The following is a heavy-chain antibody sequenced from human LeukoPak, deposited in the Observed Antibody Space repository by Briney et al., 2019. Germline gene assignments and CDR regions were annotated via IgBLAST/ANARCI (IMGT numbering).Heavy chain of an antibody. CDR3: ARDRGYCSGGSCFMGYSDY. CDR2: IYHSGST. J-gene: IGHJ4*02. D-gene: IGHD2-15*01. Sequence: SETLSLTCTVSGYSISSGYYWGWIRQPPGKGLEWIGSIYHSGSTYYNPSLKSRVTISVDTSKNQFSLKLSSVTAADTAVYYCARDRGYCSGGSCFMGYSDYWGQGTLVTVSS. CDR1: GYSISSGYY. V-gene: IGHV4-38-2*02.